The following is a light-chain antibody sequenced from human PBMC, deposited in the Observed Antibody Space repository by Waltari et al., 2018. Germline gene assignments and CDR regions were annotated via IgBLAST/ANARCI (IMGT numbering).Light chain of an antibody. V-gene: IGLV4-69*01. CDR1: SGHSSNI. J-gene: IGLJ3*02. CDR3: ESGGHGTWV. Sequence: QLVLTQSPSSSASLGASVKPTFTLSSGHSSNIIALLQQLPERGPRYLMKVNSDGSHSKGDDIPDRFSGSSYGAERYLTVSGLQSEDEADYYCESGGHGTWVFGGGTKLTVL. CDR2: VNSDGSH.